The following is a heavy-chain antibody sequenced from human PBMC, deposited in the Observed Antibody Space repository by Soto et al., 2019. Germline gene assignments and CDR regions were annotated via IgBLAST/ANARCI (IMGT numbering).Heavy chain of an antibody. V-gene: IGHV4-59*01. CDR2: IYYSGTT. CDR1: GGSIRSYH. CDR3: ARVPGRGGMDV. Sequence: PSETLSLTCTVSGGSIRSYHWSWIRQPPGMGLEWIGYIYYSGTTKYSPSLQSRVTFSVDTSKNQFSLKLTSLTAADTAVYYCARVPGRGGMDVWGPGTTVTVSS. J-gene: IGHJ6*02. D-gene: IGHD3-10*01.